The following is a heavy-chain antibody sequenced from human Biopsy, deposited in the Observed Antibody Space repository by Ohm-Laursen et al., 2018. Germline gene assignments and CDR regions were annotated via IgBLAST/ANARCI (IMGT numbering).Heavy chain of an antibody. V-gene: IGHV4-31*03. Sequence: TLSLTCTVSGVSINTGGYYWTRIRQHPGTGLEGIGYIHYSGNTLYNPSLKSRLTISVDTSRNQFSLKLTSVTAADTALYYCPRAGGGKIYGLWGQGTLVTVSS. J-gene: IGHJ4*02. CDR2: IHYSGNT. CDR3: PRAGGGKIYGL. D-gene: IGHD3-16*01. CDR1: GVSINTGGYY.